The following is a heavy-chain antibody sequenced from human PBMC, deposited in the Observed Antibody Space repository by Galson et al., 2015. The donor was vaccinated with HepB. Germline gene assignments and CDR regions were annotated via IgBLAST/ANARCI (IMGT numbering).Heavy chain of an antibody. V-gene: IGHV3-74*01. D-gene: IGHD6-13*01. J-gene: IGHJ4*02. CDR2: INSDGSDT. CDR1: GFTFSNYW. CDR3: ARGLMAAVGYGDY. Sequence: SLRLSCAVSGFTFSNYWMHWVRHAPGKGLVWVSVINSDGSDTSYADPVKGRFTISRDNAKKTLYLQMNSLRVEDTAVYYCARGLMAAVGYGDYWGQGTLVTVSS.